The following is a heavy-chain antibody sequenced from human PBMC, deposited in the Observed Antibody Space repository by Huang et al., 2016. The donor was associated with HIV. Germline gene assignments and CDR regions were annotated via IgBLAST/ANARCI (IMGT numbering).Heavy chain of an antibody. CDR2: IGSKINGYAT. Sequence: EVQLVESGGGLVQPGGSLNLSCAASGFTLSGSAMHWVRQASGRGLQWFVRIGSKINGYATVYSASVKGRFTISRDDSKNTAYLQMNSLKTEDTAVYYCSRHPFDYYDSTDTGALDIWGQGTMVTVSS. CDR1: GFTLSGSA. D-gene: IGHD3-22*01. V-gene: IGHV3-73*02. CDR3: SRHPFDYYDSTDTGALDI. J-gene: IGHJ3*02.